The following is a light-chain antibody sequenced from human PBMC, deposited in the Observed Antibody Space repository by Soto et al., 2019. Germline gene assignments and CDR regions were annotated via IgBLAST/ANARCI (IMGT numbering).Light chain of an antibody. CDR2: GES. V-gene: IGKV3-20*01. Sequence: EVVLTQSPGTLSLSPGERATLSCRASQTISSTSLAWYQQKSGQAPRLLIYGESNRATGIPERFSGSGSGTDFPLTISRMEPEDFAVYYCQHYRDSSLYTFGQGTKLEIK. CDR1: QTISSTS. CDR3: QHYRDSSLYT. J-gene: IGKJ2*01.